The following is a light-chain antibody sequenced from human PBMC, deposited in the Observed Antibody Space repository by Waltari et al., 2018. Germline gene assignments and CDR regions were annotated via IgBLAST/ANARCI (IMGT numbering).Light chain of an antibody. CDR2: NNS. Sequence: QSVLTQPPSVSGAPGQRGTISCPRSTSALGAGYVVFWYQQLPGIAPKLPIYNNSNRPSGVPDRFSGSKSGTSASLAITGLQAEDEAHYYCQSYDISLSRVFGGGTKLTVL. CDR3: QSYDISLSRV. J-gene: IGLJ3*02. V-gene: IGLV1-40*01. CDR1: TSALGAGYV.